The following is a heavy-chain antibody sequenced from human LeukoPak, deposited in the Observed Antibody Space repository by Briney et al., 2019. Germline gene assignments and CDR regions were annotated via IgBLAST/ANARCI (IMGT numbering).Heavy chain of an antibody. D-gene: IGHD6-6*01. CDR2: ISWNSGSI. CDR1: GFTFDDYA. Sequence: PGGSLRLSCAASGFTFDDYAMRWVRQAPGKGLEWVSGISWNSGSIGYADSVKGRFTISRDNAKNSLYLQMNSLRAEDTAVYYCARGVLLGYWGQGTLVTVSS. CDR3: ARGVLLGY. V-gene: IGHV3-9*01. J-gene: IGHJ4*02.